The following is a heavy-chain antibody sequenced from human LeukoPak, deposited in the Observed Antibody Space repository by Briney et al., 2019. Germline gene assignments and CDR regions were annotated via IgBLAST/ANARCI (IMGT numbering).Heavy chain of an antibody. Sequence: SGTLSLTCAVSGGSISSSNWGSWVRQPPGKRLEGIGEIYHSGSTNYNPSLKSRVTISVDTSKSQSSLKLSSVTAEDTAVYYCARGRYYDSSGYPEPLNYWGQGTLVTVSS. CDR3: ARGRYYDSSGYPEPLNY. J-gene: IGHJ4*02. CDR1: GGSISSSNW. CDR2: IYHSGST. V-gene: IGHV4-4*02. D-gene: IGHD3-22*01.